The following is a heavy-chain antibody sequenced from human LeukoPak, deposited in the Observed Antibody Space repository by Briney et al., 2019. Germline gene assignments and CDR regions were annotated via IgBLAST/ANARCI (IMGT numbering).Heavy chain of an antibody. J-gene: IGHJ4*02. D-gene: IGHD3-10*01. CDR1: GFTFSSYA. CDR3: VHMVRGVIIIVYFDY. V-gene: IGHV3-23*01. Sequence: GGSLRLSCAASGFTFSSYAMSWVRQAPGKGLEWVSAISGSGGSTYYADSVKGRFTISRDNSKNTLYLQMNSLRAEDTAVYYCVHMVRGVIIIVYFDYWGQGTLVTVSS. CDR2: ISGSGGST.